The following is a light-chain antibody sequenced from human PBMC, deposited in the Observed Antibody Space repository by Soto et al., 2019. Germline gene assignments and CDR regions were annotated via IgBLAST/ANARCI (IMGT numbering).Light chain of an antibody. CDR2: DVS. V-gene: IGLV2-14*03. J-gene: IGLJ3*02. CDR3: CSYTSSSTLLRV. CDR1: SSDVGAYNY. Sequence: QSALTQPASVSGSPGQSITISCTRTSSDVGAYNYVSWYQQHPGKAPKLMIYDVSNRPSGVSDRFSGSKSGNTASLTISGLQAEDEADYYCCSYTSSSTLLRVFCGGTQLTVL.